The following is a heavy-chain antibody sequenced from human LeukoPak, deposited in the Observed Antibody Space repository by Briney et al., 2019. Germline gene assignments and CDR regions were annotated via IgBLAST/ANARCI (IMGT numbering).Heavy chain of an antibody. J-gene: IGHJ4*02. CDR1: GGSISSFY. D-gene: IGHD2-21*01. CDR2: IHYTGNT. CDR3: AISTVIAPEFDS. V-gene: IGHV4-59*01. Sequence: PSETLSLTCTVSGGSISSFYWNWIRQPPGKALEWIGHIHYTGNTNYNPSLKSRVTISVDTSKNQFSLCLSSVTAADTAVYYCAISTVIAPEFDSWGQGTLVTVSS.